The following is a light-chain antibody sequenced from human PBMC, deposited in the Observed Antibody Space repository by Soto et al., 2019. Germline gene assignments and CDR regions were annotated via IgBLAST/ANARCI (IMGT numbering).Light chain of an antibody. V-gene: IGKV1-39*01. Sequence: DTQMPKSPASLSASLEDRFTITCRPSQNMVNNLNWYQQKQGKAPTLLIYGASSLQSGVPSRFSGSGFGTYFTLTISSLQTEDSATYYCQHNYSPPPITFGQGTRLEIK. CDR3: QHNYSPPPIT. J-gene: IGKJ5*01. CDR2: GAS. CDR1: QNMVNN.